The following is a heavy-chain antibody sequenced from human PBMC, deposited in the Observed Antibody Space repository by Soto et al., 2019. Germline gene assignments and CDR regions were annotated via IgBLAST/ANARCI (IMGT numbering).Heavy chain of an antibody. CDR3: ATDSSGSARRTYYYYYGMDV. CDR1: GLTLCSYA. J-gene: IGHJ6*02. V-gene: IGHV3-23*01. Sequence: AGSLELACAASGLTLCSYAISWVRKEQGKGLEWVSAISGSGGSTYYADSVKGRFTISRDNSKNTLYLQMNSLRAEDTAVYYCATDSSGSARRTYYYYYGMDVWGQGTTVTVSS. D-gene: IGHD6-19*01. CDR2: ISGSGGST.